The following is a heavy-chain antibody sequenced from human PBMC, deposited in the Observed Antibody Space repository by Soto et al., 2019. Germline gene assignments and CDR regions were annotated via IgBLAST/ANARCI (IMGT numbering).Heavy chain of an antibody. D-gene: IGHD3-22*01. J-gene: IGHJ6*02. Sequence: GGSLRLSCAASGFNFSSYGMHWVRQAPGKGLEWVAVISYDGSNKYYADSVKGRFTISRDNSKNTLYLQMNSLRAEDTAVYYCAKELDSSGYYYGIYYYYGMDVWGQGTTVTVSS. CDR1: GFNFSSYG. CDR2: ISYDGSNK. V-gene: IGHV3-30*18. CDR3: AKELDSSGYYYGIYYYYGMDV.